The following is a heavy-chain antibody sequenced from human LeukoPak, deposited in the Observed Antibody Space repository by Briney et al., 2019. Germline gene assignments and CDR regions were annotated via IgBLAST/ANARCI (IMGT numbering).Heavy chain of an antibody. V-gene: IGHV3-73*01. D-gene: IGHD4-17*01. CDR1: GITFSGSA. CDR3: TRLAYGDFRFDP. J-gene: IGHJ5*02. CDR2: IKTKVDSYAT. Sequence: GGSLRLSCAASGITFSGSAMHWVRQASGKGLEWVGRIKTKVDSYATAYAASVKGRFTVSRDDSKNTAYLQMNSLKTEDTALYYCTRLAYGDFRFDPWGQGTLVTVSS.